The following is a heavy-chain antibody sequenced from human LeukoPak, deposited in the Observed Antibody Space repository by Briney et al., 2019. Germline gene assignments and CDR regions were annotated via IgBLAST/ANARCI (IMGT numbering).Heavy chain of an antibody. CDR2: MNPNSGNT. Sequence: ASVKVSCKASGYTFTSYDIYWMRQAAGQGLEWMGWMNPNSGNTGYTQKFQGRVTMTRNTSISTAYMELSSLRSEDTALYYCARGHEWAPNSSPGYWGQGTLVTVSS. CDR3: ARGHEWAPNSSPGY. J-gene: IGHJ4*02. CDR1: GYTFTSYD. V-gene: IGHV1-8*01. D-gene: IGHD6-19*01.